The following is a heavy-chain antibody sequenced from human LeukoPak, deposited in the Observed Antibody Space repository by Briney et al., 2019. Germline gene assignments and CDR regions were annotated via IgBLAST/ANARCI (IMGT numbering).Heavy chain of an antibody. Sequence: ASVTVSFKASGYTFNDYYMHWVRQAPGQGLEWMGWINPNSGGTNYAQKFQGRVTMTRDTSISTAYMELSRLRSDDTAVYYCARVYSGYDGFYYGMDVWGQGTTVTVSS. D-gene: IGHD5-12*01. CDR3: ARVYSGYDGFYYGMDV. V-gene: IGHV1-2*02. CDR2: INPNSGGT. J-gene: IGHJ6*02. CDR1: GYTFNDYY.